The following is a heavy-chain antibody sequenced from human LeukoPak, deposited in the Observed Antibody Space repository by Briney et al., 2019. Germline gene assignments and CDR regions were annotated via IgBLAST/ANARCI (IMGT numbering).Heavy chain of an antibody. D-gene: IGHD3-16*02. Sequence: GESLKISCKGSGYSFTSYWIGWVRQMPWKGLEWMGIIYPGDSDTRYSPSFQGQVTISADKSINTAYLQWSSLQASDTAIYYCARRVGLASDYRYYFDSWGQGTLVTVSS. CDR3: ARRVGLASDYRYYFDS. J-gene: IGHJ4*02. V-gene: IGHV5-51*01. CDR1: GYSFTSYW. CDR2: IYPGDSDT.